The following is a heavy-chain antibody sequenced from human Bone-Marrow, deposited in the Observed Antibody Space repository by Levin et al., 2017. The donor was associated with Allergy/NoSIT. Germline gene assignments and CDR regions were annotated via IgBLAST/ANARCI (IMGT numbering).Heavy chain of an antibody. CDR3: AKAYASSWYYYFDY. CDR2: ISGSAGST. CDR1: GFTFSSYA. J-gene: IGHJ4*02. Sequence: GESLRVSCAASGFTFSSYAMSWVRQAPGKGLEWVSLISGSAGSTYYADSVKGRFTISRDHSKNTLYLQMNSLRAEDTAIYYCAKAYASSWYYYFDYWGRGTLVTVSS. D-gene: IGHD6-13*01. V-gene: IGHV3-23*01.